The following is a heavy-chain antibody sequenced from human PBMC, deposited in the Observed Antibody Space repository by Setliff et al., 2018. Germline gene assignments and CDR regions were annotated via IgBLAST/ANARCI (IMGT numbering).Heavy chain of an antibody. CDR1: GYKSADFW. Sequence: PGESLTISCQGSGYKSADFWIGWVRQMPGKGLGWMGIIYPDDSDTRYSPSFQGQVTMSADKSTNTAYLQWNSLAASDAAMYYCARASTSSFFVYFDFWGQGTQVTISS. CDR2: IYPDDSDT. J-gene: IGHJ4*02. D-gene: IGHD2-2*01. CDR3: ARASTSSFFVYFDF. V-gene: IGHV5-51*01.